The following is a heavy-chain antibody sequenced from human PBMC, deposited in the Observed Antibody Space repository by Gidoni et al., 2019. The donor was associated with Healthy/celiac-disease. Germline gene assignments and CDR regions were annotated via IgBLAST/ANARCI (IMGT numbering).Heavy chain of an antibody. V-gene: IGHV3-30*18. J-gene: IGHJ4*02. Sequence: QVQLVESGGGVVQPGRSLRLSCAASGFTFSSYGMHWVRQAPGKGLEWVAVISHDGSNKYYADSVKGRFTISRDNSKNTLYLQMNSLRAEDTAVYYCAKDRSGWDISYYFDYWGQGTLVTVSS. D-gene: IGHD6-19*01. CDR3: AKDRSGWDISYYFDY. CDR2: ISHDGSNK. CDR1: GFTFSSYG.